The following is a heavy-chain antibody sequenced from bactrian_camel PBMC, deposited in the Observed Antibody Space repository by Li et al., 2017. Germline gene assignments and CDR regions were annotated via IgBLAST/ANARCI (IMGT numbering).Heavy chain of an antibody. CDR2: IYTADGAT. CDR1: GRTYSANC. V-gene: IGHV3S54*01. D-gene: IGHD1*01. Sequence: HVQLVESGGGSVQAGGTLRLSCTASGRTYSANCVGWLRQAPGKEREGIASIYTADGATLYADSVKGRFTISQDNAKNTVYLQMNILKPEDTGMYYCAATGQMLSVAGCRTQGTQVTVS. J-gene: IGHJ4*01.